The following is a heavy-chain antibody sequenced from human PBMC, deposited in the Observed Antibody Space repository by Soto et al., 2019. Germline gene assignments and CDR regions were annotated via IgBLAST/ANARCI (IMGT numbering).Heavy chain of an antibody. Sequence: QVQLVESGGGVVQPGRSLRLSCAASGFTFSSYGMHWVRQAPGKGLEWVAVIWYDGSNKYYADSVKGRFTISRDNSKNTLYLQMNSLRAEDTAVYYCASASSGWYYFDYWGQGTLVTVSS. CDR2: IWYDGSNK. CDR3: ASASSGWYYFDY. V-gene: IGHV3-33*01. CDR1: GFTFSSYG. D-gene: IGHD6-19*01. J-gene: IGHJ4*02.